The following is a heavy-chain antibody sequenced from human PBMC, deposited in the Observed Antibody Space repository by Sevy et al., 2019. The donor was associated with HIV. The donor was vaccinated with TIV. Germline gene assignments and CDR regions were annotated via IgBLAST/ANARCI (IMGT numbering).Heavy chain of an antibody. CDR3: ARDQHDYAGNVRTGWFDP. CDR1: GFTFSSYA. CDR2: IIYDGSKK. D-gene: IGHD4-17*01. V-gene: IGHV3-30-3*01. Sequence: GGSLRLSCAASGFTFSSYAMHGVRQAPGKGLEWVADIIYDGSKKYYADSVKGRFTISRDNSKNTLYLQMNSLRAEDTAVYYCARDQHDYAGNVRTGWFDPWGQGTLVTVSS. J-gene: IGHJ5*02.